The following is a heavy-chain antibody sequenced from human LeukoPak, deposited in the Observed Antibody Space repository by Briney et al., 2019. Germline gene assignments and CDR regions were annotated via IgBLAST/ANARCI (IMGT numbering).Heavy chain of an antibody. CDR2: ISSSSSYI. Sequence: PGGSLRLSCAASGFTFSSYSMNWVRQAPGKGLEWVSFISSSSSYIYYADSVKGRFTISRDNAKNSVYLQMNSLRAEDTAVYYCARDASGGSGWPYYYYYYYMDVWGKGTTVTVSS. D-gene: IGHD6-19*01. V-gene: IGHV3-21*01. J-gene: IGHJ6*03. CDR1: GFTFSSYS. CDR3: ARDASGGSGWPYYYYYYYMDV.